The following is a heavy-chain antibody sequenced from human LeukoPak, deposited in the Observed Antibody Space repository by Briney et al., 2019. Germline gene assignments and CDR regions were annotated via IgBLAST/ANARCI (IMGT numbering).Heavy chain of an antibody. CDR1: GYTLTELS. V-gene: IGHV1-24*01. Sequence: ASVKVPCKVSGYTLTELSMHWARQAPGKGREWMGGFDPEDGETIYAQKFQGRVTMTEDTSTDTAYMELSSLRSEDTAVYYCATGVAAAGTVVFDYWGQGTLVTVSS. CDR3: ATGVAAAGTVVFDY. D-gene: IGHD6-13*01. CDR2: FDPEDGET. J-gene: IGHJ4*02.